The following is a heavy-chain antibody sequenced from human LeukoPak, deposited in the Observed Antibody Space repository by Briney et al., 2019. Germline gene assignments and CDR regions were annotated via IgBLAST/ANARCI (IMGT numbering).Heavy chain of an antibody. CDR3: ATHRRLRYCSGGSCYNYYYGMDV. Sequence: PGGSLRLSCAASGFTFSSYAMSWVRQAPGKGLEWVSAISGSGGSTYYADSVKGRFTISRDNSKNTLYLQMNSLRAEDTAVYYCATHRRLRYCSGGSCYNYYYGMDVWGQGTTVTVSS. CDR2: ISGSGGST. CDR1: GFTFSSYA. D-gene: IGHD2-15*01. V-gene: IGHV3-23*01. J-gene: IGHJ6*02.